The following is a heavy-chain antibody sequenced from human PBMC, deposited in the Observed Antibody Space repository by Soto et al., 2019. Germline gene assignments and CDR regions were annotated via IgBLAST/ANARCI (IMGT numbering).Heavy chain of an antibody. V-gene: IGHV3-21*01. CDR2: IGGSSGHI. CDR3: ARTNGAYSTYFDY. J-gene: IGHJ4*02. Sequence: EVQLVESGGGLVKPGGSLRLSCAASGFTFSSYSMVWVRQAPEKGLEWVSSIGGSSGHIYYADSLKGRFTISRDNAKNSLYLQMNSLRVDDTAVYYCARTNGAYSTYFDYWGQGTLVNVSS. CDR1: GFTFSSYS. D-gene: IGHD2-8*01.